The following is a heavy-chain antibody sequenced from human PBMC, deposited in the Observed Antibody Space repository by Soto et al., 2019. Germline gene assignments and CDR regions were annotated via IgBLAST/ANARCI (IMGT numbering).Heavy chain of an antibody. Sequence: ASVKVSCKASGYTFTSYAMHWVRQAPGQRLEWMGWINAGNGNTKYSQKFQGRVTITRDTSASTAYRELSSLRSEDTAVYYLASSSSSYALTDYYYYGMDVWGQGTTVTVSS. D-gene: IGHD4-4*01. V-gene: IGHV1-3*01. CDR3: ASSSSSYALTDYYYYGMDV. J-gene: IGHJ6*02. CDR1: GYTFTSYA. CDR2: INAGNGNT.